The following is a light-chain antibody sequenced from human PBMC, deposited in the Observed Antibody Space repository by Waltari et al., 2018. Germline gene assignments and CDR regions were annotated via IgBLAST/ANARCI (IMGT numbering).Light chain of an antibody. CDR1: SGHSSNV. V-gene: IGLV4-69*01. J-gene: IGLJ3*02. CDR2: VNSDGSH. Sequence: QLVLTQSPSASASLGASVKITCTLSSGHSSNVIAWLQQQPEKGPRYLMKVNSDGSHSKGDKIPDRFSGSSSGTEHYLTISSLQSEDEADYYCQTGGHGTWVFGGGTKLTVL. CDR3: QTGGHGTWV.